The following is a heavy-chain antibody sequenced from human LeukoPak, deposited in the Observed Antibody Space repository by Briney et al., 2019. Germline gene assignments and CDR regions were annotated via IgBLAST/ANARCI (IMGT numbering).Heavy chain of an antibody. CDR3: ASGGVVINYFDY. CDR2: IIPIFGTA. Sequence: SVKVSCKASGGTFSSYAISWVRQAPGQGLGWMGGIIPIFGTANYAQKFQGRVTITTDESTSTAYMELSSLRSEDTAVYYCASGGVVINYFDYWGQGTLVTVSS. CDR1: GGTFSSYA. J-gene: IGHJ4*02. V-gene: IGHV1-69*05. D-gene: IGHD3-3*01.